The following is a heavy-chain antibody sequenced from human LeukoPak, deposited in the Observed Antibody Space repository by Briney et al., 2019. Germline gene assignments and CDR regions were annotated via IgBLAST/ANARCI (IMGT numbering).Heavy chain of an antibody. V-gene: IGHV3-66*01. J-gene: IGHJ4*02. D-gene: IGHD5-12*01. CDR1: GFTVSSNY. CDR3: ARAYGYSGYDPYYFDY. CDR2: IYSGGGT. Sequence: GGSLRLSCAASGFTVSSNYMSWVRQAPGKGLEWVSVIYSGGGTYYADSVKGRFTISRDNSKNTLYLQMNSLRAEDTAVYYCARAYGYSGYDPYYFDYWGQGTLVTVSS.